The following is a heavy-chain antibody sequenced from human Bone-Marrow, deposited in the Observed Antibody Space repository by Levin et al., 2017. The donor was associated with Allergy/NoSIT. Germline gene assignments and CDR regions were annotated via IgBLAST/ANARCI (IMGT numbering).Heavy chain of an antibody. Sequence: GESLKISCKGSGYSFTSYWIGWVRQMPGKGLEWMGIIYPGDSDTRYSPSFQGQVTISADKSISTAYLQWSSLKASDTAMYYCARATQIFGVVIYDVGENWFDPWGQGTLVTVSS. CDR1: GYSFTSYW. CDR3: ARATQIFGVVIYDVGENWFDP. J-gene: IGHJ5*02. CDR2: IYPGDSDT. V-gene: IGHV5-51*01. D-gene: IGHD3-3*01.